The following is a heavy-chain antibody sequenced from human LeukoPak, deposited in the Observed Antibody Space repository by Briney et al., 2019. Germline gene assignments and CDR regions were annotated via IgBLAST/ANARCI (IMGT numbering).Heavy chain of an antibody. CDR1: GFTFNNYA. J-gene: IGHJ4*02. CDR3: AAHADVGYCSGGSCYVDY. V-gene: IGHV3-30*02. Sequence: GGSLRLSCAASGFTFNNYAMHWVRQAPGKGLEWVAFIRYDGSNKYYADSVKGRFTISRDNSKNTLYLQMNSLRAEDTAVYYCAAHADVGYCSGGSCYVDYWGQGTLVTVSS. D-gene: IGHD2-15*01. CDR2: IRYDGSNK.